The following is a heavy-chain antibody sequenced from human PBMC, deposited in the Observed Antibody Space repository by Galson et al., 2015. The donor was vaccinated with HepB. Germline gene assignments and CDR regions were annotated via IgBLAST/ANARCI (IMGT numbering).Heavy chain of an antibody. J-gene: IGHJ6*02. CDR1: GGTFSSYT. D-gene: IGHD1-1*01. Sequence: SVKVSCKASGGTFSSYTISGVRQAPGQGLEWMGRIIPILGIANYAQKFQGRVTITADKSTSTAYMELSSLRSEDTAVYYCARDELEPTGGHGMDVWGQGTTVTVSS. CDR3: ARDELEPTGGHGMDV. V-gene: IGHV1-69*04. CDR2: IIPILGIA.